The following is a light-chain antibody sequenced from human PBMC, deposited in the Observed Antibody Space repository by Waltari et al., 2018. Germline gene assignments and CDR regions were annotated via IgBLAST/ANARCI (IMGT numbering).Light chain of an antibody. Sequence: DIVLTQSPGIAYLSQGERATLSCRASQSVGSSSLAWYQQKPGQAPRLVIYRASRRATGIPDRFSGSGSGTDFSLTISRLEPEDFAVYYCQQHGTLPATFGQGTKVEIK. CDR1: QSVGSSS. V-gene: IGKV3-20*01. J-gene: IGKJ1*01. CDR3: QQHGTLPAT. CDR2: RAS.